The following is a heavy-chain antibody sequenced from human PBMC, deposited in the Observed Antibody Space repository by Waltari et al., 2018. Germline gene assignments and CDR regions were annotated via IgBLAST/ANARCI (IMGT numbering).Heavy chain of an antibody. J-gene: IGHJ4*02. CDR2: IYNNGNT. CDR3: ARGPYNILTAFDF. D-gene: IGHD3-9*01. Sequence: QVQLQESGPGLVKPSQTLSLPGTVSGGSIRSGDSSCTWTRQPAGKGLEWIGRIYNNGNTNYNPSLKSRVTISVDRSKNQFSLNLSSVTAADTAVYFCARGPYNILTAFDFWAQGTLVTVSS. CDR1: GGSIRSGDSS. V-gene: IGHV4-61*02.